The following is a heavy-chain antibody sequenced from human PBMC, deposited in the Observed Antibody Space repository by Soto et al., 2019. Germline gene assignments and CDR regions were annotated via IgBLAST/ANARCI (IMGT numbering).Heavy chain of an antibody. CDR2: IIPLHNTS. V-gene: IGHV1-69*06. CDR3: ASWSAWNPIYYHGMDV. Sequence: QVHLLQSGAEVKKPGSSLKVSCKVSGGAFTNYSLNWVRHSPRQGLEWLGGIIPLHNTSNYSEKFVGSLSVTADISSSTVYMHLSGLTSGDTATYYCASWSAWNPIYYHGMDVWGQGTTVTVSS. CDR1: GGAFTNYS. D-gene: IGHD1-1*01. J-gene: IGHJ6*02.